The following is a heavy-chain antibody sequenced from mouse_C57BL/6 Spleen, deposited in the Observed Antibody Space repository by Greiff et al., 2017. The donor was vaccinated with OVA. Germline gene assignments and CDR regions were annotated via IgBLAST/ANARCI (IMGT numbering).Heavy chain of an antibody. V-gene: IGHV6-6*01. J-gene: IGHJ1*03. D-gene: IGHD2-5*01. CDR3: TRYYSNYPWYFDV. Sequence: EVMLVESGGGLVQPGGSMKLSCAASGFTFSDAWMDWVRQSPEKGLEWVAEIRNKANNHETYYAESGKGRFTISRDDSKSSFYLQMNSLRAEDTGIYYCTRYYSNYPWYFDVWGTGTTVTVSS. CDR2: IRNKANNHET. CDR1: GFTFSDAW.